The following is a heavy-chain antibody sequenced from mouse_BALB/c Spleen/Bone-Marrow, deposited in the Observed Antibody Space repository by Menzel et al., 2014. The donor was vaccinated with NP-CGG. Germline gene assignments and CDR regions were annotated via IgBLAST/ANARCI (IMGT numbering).Heavy chain of an antibody. Sequence: EVQLQQSGGGLVKPGGSLKLPCAASGFTFSDYYMYWVRQTPEKRLEWVATISDGGSYTYYPDSVKGRFTISRDNAKNNLYLQMSSLKSEDTAMYYCARDYDYDPAWFAYWGQGTLVTVSA. CDR3: ARDYDYDPAWFAY. J-gene: IGHJ3*01. V-gene: IGHV5-4*02. CDR1: GFTFSDYY. CDR2: ISDGGSYT. D-gene: IGHD2-4*01.